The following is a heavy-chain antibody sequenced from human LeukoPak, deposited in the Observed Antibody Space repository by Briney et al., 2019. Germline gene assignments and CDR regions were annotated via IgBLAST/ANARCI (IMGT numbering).Heavy chain of an antibody. CDR2: INAGNSNT. Sequence: ASVKVSCKASGYTFTSYAMHWVRQAPGQRLEWMGWINAGNSNTKYSQKFQGRVTITRDTSASTAYMELSSLRSEDTAVYYCASEGVTSYFDYWGQGTLVTVSS. V-gene: IGHV1-3*01. CDR1: GYTFTSYA. CDR3: ASEGVTSYFDY. J-gene: IGHJ4*02. D-gene: IGHD2-21*02.